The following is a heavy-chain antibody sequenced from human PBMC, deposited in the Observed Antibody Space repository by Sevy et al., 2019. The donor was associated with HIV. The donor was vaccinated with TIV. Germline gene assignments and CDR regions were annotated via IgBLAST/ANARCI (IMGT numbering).Heavy chain of an antibody. D-gene: IGHD6-6*01. Sequence: GGSLRLSCAASGFTVSRNFMSWIRQAPGKGLEWVSIIYSEGTTFYADSLKGRFTISRDNSRNTRYLQMNTLRAEDTAVYYCVGADRPNQGDFWGQGTLVTISS. CDR2: IYSEGTT. J-gene: IGHJ4*02. CDR3: VGADRPNQGDF. V-gene: IGHV3-53*01. CDR1: GFTVSRNF.